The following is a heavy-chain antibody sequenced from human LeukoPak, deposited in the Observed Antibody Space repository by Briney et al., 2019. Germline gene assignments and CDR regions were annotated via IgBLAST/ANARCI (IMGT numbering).Heavy chain of an antibody. V-gene: IGHV4-4*07. CDR2: IYTSGST. CDR3: ASRSGGYPEGAFDI. D-gene: IGHD1-26*01. Sequence: KASETLSLTCTVSGGSISSYYWSWIRQPAGKGLEWIGRIYTSGSTNYNPSLKSRVTMSVDTSKNQFSLKLSSVTAADTAVYYCASRSGGYPEGAFDIWGQGTMVTVSS. CDR1: GGSISSYY. J-gene: IGHJ3*02.